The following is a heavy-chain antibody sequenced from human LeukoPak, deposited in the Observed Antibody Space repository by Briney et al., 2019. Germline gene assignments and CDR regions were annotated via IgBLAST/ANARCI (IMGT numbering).Heavy chain of an antibody. D-gene: IGHD3-10*02. CDR1: GDSVSTNSAA. CDR3: ARLCWGNQLAGFDS. CDR2: TYYRSKWYN. J-gene: IGHJ4*02. V-gene: IGHV6-1*01. Sequence: SQTLSLTCVISGDSVSTNSAAWNWIRQSPSRGLEWLGRTYYRSKWYNGYAASVKSRITINPDTSKNQFSLQLNSVTPEDTAVYYCARLCWGNQLAGFDSWGQGTLVTVSS.